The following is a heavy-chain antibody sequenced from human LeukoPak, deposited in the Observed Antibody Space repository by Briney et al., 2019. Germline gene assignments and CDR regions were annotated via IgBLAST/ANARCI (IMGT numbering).Heavy chain of an antibody. CDR2: IKSKTDGGTT. CDR3: TTVDDFWSGYYDY. D-gene: IGHD3-3*01. J-gene: IGHJ4*02. Sequence: GGSLRLSCVASGFTFSNAWMSWVRQAPGKGLEWVGRIKSKTDGGTTDYAAPVKGRFTISRDDSKNTLYLQMNSLKTEDTAVYYCTTVDDFWSGYYDYWGQGTLVTVSS. V-gene: IGHV3-15*01. CDR1: GFTFSNAW.